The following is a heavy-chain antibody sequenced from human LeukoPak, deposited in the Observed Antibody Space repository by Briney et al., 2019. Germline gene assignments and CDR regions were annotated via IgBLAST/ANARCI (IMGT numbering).Heavy chain of an antibody. CDR3: AKLAAGTGFDY. D-gene: IGHD6-13*01. CDR1: GFTFSSYG. V-gene: IGHV3-30*18. J-gene: IGHJ4*02. Sequence: GGSLRLSCAASGFTFSSYGMHWVRQAPGKGLEWVAVISYDGSNKYYADSVKGRFTISRDNSKNTLYLQMNSLRAEDTAVYYCAKLAAGTGFDYWGQGTLVTVPS. CDR2: ISYDGSNK.